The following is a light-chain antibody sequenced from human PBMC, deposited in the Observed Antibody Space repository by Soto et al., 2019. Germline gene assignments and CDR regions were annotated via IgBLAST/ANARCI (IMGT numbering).Light chain of an antibody. CDR1: QSVTTN. V-gene: IGKV3-11*01. CDR2: GAS. J-gene: IGKJ4*01. Sequence: VMTQSPSTLSVSPGERATLSRRASQSVTTNMAWYQQKPGQGPRLLIYGASSRATGIPARFSGSGSGTDFTLTISSLEPEDFAVYYCQQRSNWPLTFGGGTKVDIK. CDR3: QQRSNWPLT.